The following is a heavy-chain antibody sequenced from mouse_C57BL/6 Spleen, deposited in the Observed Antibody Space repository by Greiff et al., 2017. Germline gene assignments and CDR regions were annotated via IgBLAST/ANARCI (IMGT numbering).Heavy chain of an antibody. V-gene: IGHV1-15*01. Sequence: QVQLKQSGAELVRPGASVTLSCKASGYTFTDYEMHWVKQTPVHGLEWIGAIDPETGGTAYNQKFKGKAILTADKSSSTAYMERRSLTAEDSAVYYCTRYGYYFDYWGQGTTLTVSS. J-gene: IGHJ2*01. CDR1: GYTFTDYE. CDR2: IDPETGGT. CDR3: TRYGYYFDY. D-gene: IGHD2-2*01.